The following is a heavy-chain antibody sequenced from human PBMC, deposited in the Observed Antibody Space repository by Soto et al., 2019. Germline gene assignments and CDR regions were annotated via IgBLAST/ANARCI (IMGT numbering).Heavy chain of an antibody. CDR2: ISSSSSTI. Sequence: EVQLVESGGGLVQPGGSLRLSCAASGFTFSSYSMNWVRQAPGKGLEWVSYISSSSSTIYYADSVKGRFTISRDNAKTSRYLQMNSLRAEDTAVYYCARDGVVVVAASWYFDLWGRGTLVTVSS. CDR1: GFTFSSYS. CDR3: ARDGVVVVAASWYFDL. V-gene: IGHV3-48*01. J-gene: IGHJ2*01. D-gene: IGHD2-15*01.